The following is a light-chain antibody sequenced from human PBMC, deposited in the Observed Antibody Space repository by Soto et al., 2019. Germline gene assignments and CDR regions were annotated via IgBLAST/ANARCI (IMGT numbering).Light chain of an antibody. V-gene: IGKV4-1*01. CDR1: QSILYRSNNKNY. CDR3: QQYYSTPPYT. J-gene: IGKJ2*01. Sequence: DIVMTQSPDSLAVSLGERATINCKSSQSILYRSNNKNYLAWYRQKPGQPPKLLIYWASIRESGVPDRISGSGSGTDFTLTISSLQAEDVAVYYCQQYYSTPPYTFRQGTKLEIK. CDR2: WAS.